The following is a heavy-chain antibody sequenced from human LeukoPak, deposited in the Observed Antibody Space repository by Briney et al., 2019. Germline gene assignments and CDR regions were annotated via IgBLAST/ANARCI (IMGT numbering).Heavy chain of an antibody. CDR3: ARESETTLGGYYYGMDV. Sequence: TLSLTCTVSGGSINSYYWSWIRQPPGKGLEWIGYIYNSGSANYNPSLKSRVTISVDTSKNQFSLRPSSVTAADTAVYYCARESETTLGGYYYGMDVWGQGTTVTVSS. CDR2: IYNSGSA. CDR1: GGSINSYY. D-gene: IGHD3-16*01. J-gene: IGHJ6*02. V-gene: IGHV4-59*01.